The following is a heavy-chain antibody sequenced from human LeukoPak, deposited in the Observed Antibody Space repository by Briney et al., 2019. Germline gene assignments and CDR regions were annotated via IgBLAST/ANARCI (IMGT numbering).Heavy chain of an antibody. Sequence: ASVKVSCKAFGYTFTGYFMHWWRQAPGQGLEWWGWINPNSGGTNYAQKFQGWVTITRDTSISTAYMEMSRLRSDDTAVYYCARENSSGWSGYFDYWGQGTLVTVSS. V-gene: IGHV1-2*04. J-gene: IGHJ4*02. CDR2: INPNSGGT. CDR3: ARENSSGWSGYFDY. D-gene: IGHD6-19*01. CDR1: GYTFTGYF.